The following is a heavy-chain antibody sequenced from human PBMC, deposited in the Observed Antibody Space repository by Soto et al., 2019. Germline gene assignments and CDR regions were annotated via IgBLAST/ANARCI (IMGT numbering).Heavy chain of an antibody. CDR3: AKVRDYAYVWDPYYYYYGMDV. D-gene: IGHD3-16*01. J-gene: IGHJ6*02. CDR1: GFTFSSYA. V-gene: IGHV3-23*01. Sequence: GGSLRLSCAASGFTFSSYAMSWVRQAPGKGLEWVSAISGSGGSTYYADSVKGRFTISRDNPKDTLYLQMNSLRAEDTAVYYCAKVRDYAYVWDPYYYYYGMDVWGQGTTVTVSS. CDR2: ISGSGGST.